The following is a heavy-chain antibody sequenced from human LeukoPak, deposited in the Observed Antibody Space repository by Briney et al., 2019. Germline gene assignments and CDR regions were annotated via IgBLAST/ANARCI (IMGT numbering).Heavy chain of an antibody. Sequence: SSQTLSLTCAISGDNVSSNSAAWNWITQSPSRGLEWLGRTYYRSKWYNYYAAFVTSRMTRNADTSKNPFSLQLTSVTPDDTAVYFCARDTYYFESSGYYSSRSLAPWGQGTLVTVSS. J-gene: IGHJ5*02. CDR3: ARDTYYFESSGYYSSRSLAP. CDR1: GDNVSSNSAA. D-gene: IGHD3-22*01. CDR2: TYYRSKWYN. V-gene: IGHV6-1*01.